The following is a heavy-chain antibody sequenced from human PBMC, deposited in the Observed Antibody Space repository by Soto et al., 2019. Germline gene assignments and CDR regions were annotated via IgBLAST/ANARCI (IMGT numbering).Heavy chain of an antibody. Sequence: QMQLVQSGPEVKKPGTSVKVSCKASGFTFTSSAVQWVRQARGQRVEWIGWIVVGSGNTNYAQKFQERVTITRDMSTSTAYMELSSLRSEDTAVYYCAATEEEVPAASHFYYYYGMDVWGQGTTVTVSS. CDR3: AATEEEVPAASHFYYYYGMDV. V-gene: IGHV1-58*01. D-gene: IGHD2-2*01. CDR1: GFTFTSSA. J-gene: IGHJ6*02. CDR2: IVVGSGNT.